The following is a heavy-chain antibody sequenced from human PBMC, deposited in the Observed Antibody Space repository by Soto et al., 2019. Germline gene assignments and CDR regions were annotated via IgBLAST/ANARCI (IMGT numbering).Heavy chain of an antibody. Sequence: QVQLVESGGGVVQPGRSLRLSCAASGFTFSSYAMHWVRQAPGKGLEWVAVISYDGSNKYYADSVKGRFTISRDNSKNTLYLQMNSLSAEDTAVYYCARDGRGDGYTGAFDYWGQGTLVTVSS. D-gene: IGHD3-10*01. CDR1: GFTFSSYA. V-gene: IGHV3-30-3*01. CDR3: ARDGRGDGYTGAFDY. J-gene: IGHJ4*02. CDR2: ISYDGSNK.